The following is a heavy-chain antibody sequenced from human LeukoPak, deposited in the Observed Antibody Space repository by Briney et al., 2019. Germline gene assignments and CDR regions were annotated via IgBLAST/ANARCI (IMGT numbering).Heavy chain of an antibody. D-gene: IGHD3-10*02. Sequence: ASVKVSCKASGYTFTGYYMHWVRQAPGQGLEWMGWINPNSGGTNYAQKFQGRVTMTRDTSISTAYMELSRLRSDDTAVYYCARGTMSRDNYYYYMDVWGKGTTVTISS. CDR1: GYTFTGYY. CDR3: ARGTMSRDNYYYYMDV. V-gene: IGHV1-2*02. CDR2: INPNSGGT. J-gene: IGHJ6*03.